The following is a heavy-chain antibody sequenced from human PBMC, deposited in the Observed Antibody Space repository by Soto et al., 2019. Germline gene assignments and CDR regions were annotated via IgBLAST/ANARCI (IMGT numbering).Heavy chain of an antibody. J-gene: IGHJ6*02. CDR1: GFTFSSYG. CDR3: ARGGLRYFDWLLDRYVDYYYGMDV. V-gene: IGHV3-30*03. CDR2: ISYDGSNK. D-gene: IGHD3-9*01. Sequence: GGSLRLSCAASGFTFSSYGMHWVRQAPGKGLEWVAVISYDGSNKYYADSVKGRFTISRDNSKNTLYLQMNSLRAEDTAVYYCARGGLRYFDWLLDRYVDYYYGMDVWGQGTTVTVSS.